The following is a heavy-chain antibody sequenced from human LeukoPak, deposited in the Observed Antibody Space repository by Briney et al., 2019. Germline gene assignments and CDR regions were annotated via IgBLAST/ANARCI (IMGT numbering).Heavy chain of an antibody. V-gene: IGHV1-8*01. D-gene: IGHD4-11*01. Sequence: ASVKVSCKASGYTFTSYDINWVRQATGQGLEWMGWMNPNSGNTGYAQKFQGRVTMTRNTSISTAYMELSSPRSEDTAVYYCARGLRTVRTPNRYYYYYMDVWGKGTTVTVSS. CDR2: MNPNSGNT. J-gene: IGHJ6*03. CDR1: GYTFTSYD. CDR3: ARGLRTVRTPNRYYYYYMDV.